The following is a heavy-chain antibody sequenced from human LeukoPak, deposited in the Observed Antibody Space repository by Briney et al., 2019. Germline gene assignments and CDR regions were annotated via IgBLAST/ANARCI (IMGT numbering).Heavy chain of an antibody. CDR3: AAVIDY. CDR2: ISNSGSTK. Sequence: GGSLRLSCAASGFTFSSYEMNWIRQAPGKGLEWISYISNSGSTKYYADSVKGRFTISRDNAKSSLYLQMNSLRAEDTAVYYCAAVIDYWGQGTLVTVSS. CDR1: GFTFSSYE. V-gene: IGHV3-48*03. J-gene: IGHJ4*02.